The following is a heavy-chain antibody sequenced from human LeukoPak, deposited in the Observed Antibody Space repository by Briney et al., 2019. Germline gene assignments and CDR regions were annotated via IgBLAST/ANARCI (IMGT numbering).Heavy chain of an antibody. CDR1: GGSISSYY. V-gene: IGHV4-59*12. J-gene: IGHJ4*02. D-gene: IGHD2-15*01. Sequence: SETLSLTCTVSGGSISSYYWSWIRQPPGKGLEWIGYIYYSGSTNYNPSLKSRVTISVDTSKNQFSLKLSSVTAADTAVYYCARDGSIVVVVAAIPRRSGFDYWGQGTLVTVSS. CDR3: ARDGSIVVVVAAIPRRSGFDY. CDR2: IYYSGST.